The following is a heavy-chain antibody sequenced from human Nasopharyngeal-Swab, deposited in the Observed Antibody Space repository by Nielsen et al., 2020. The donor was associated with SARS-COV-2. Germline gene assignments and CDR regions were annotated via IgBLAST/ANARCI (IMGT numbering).Heavy chain of an antibody. CDR2: IRSRANSYAT. V-gene: IGHV3-73*01. D-gene: IGHD3-22*01. J-gene: IGHJ4*02. Sequence: GGSLRLSCAASGFIFSGSSLRWVRQASGKGLEWIGRIRSRANSYATVYAASVKGRFTISRDDSKNTAYLQMNSLKTEDTAVYYCARAKDDSSGSLFDYWGQGNLVTVSS. CDR3: ARAKDDSSGSLFDY. CDR1: GFIFSGSS.